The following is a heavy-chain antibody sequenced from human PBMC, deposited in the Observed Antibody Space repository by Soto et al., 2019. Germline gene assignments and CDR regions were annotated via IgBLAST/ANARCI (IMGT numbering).Heavy chain of an antibody. CDR1: GGSISSYY. D-gene: IGHD3-22*01. CDR3: ARGRINYDSTGYHY. J-gene: IGHJ4*02. V-gene: IGHV4-59*13. Sequence: QVQLQESGPGLLKPSETLSLTCSVSGGSISSYYWSWIRQPPGKGLEWIGHIYYSGSTSYNPSLKSRVTISVGSSENQFSLRLTSVTAADRAVYYCARGRINYDSTGYHYWGQGTLVTVSS. CDR2: IYYSGST.